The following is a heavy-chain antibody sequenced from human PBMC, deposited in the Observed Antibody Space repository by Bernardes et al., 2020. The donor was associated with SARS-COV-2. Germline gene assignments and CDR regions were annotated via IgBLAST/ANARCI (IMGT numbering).Heavy chain of an antibody. J-gene: IGHJ2*01. CDR1: GGSFSGYY. CDR3: ARGIEGVLRFLEWRPGRYFDL. D-gene: IGHD3-3*01. Sequence: SETLSLTCAVYGGSFSGYYWSWIRQPPGKGLEWIGEINHSGSTNYNPSLKSRVTISVDTSKNQFSLKLSSVTAADTAVYYCARGIEGVLRFLEWRPGRYFDLWGRGTLVTVSS. V-gene: IGHV4-34*01. CDR2: INHSGST.